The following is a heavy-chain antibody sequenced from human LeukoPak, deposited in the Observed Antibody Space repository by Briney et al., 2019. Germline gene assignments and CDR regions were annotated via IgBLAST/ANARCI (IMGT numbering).Heavy chain of an antibody. Sequence: SETLSLTCTVSGGSISSYYWSWIRQPAGKGLEWIGRIYRSGSTNYNPSLKSRVTISVDTSKNQFSLKLSSVTAADTAVYYCARERRAGAAFDIWGQGTMVTVSS. CDR1: GGSISSYY. J-gene: IGHJ3*02. V-gene: IGHV4-4*07. D-gene: IGHD6-13*01. CDR3: ARERRAGAAFDI. CDR2: IYRSGST.